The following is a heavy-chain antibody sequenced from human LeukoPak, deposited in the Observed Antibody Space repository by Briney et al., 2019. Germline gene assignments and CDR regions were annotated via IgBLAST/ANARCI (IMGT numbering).Heavy chain of an antibody. V-gene: IGHV4-59*01. J-gene: IGHJ4*02. D-gene: IGHD3-3*01. Sequence: KPWETLSLTCTVSGGSISSYYWSWIRQPPGKGLEWIGYIYYSGSTNYNPSLKSRVTISVDTSKNQFSLKLSSVTAADTAVYYCARASLDYDFWSGYVYWGQGTLVTVSS. CDR2: IYYSGST. CDR3: ARASLDYDFWSGYVY. CDR1: GGSISSYY.